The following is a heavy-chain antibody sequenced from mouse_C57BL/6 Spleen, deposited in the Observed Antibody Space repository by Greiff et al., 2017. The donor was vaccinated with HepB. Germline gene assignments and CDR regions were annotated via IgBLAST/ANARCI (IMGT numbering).Heavy chain of an antibody. CDR2: INPNNGGT. CDR1: GYTFTDYY. Sequence: EVQLVESGPELVKPGASVKISCKASGYTFTDYYMNWVKQSHGKSLEWIGDINPNNGGTSYNQKFKGKATLTVDKSSSTAYMELRSLTSEDSAVYYCARSTTVVPFDYWGQGTTLTVSS. D-gene: IGHD1-1*01. V-gene: IGHV1-26*01. J-gene: IGHJ2*01. CDR3: ARSTTVVPFDY.